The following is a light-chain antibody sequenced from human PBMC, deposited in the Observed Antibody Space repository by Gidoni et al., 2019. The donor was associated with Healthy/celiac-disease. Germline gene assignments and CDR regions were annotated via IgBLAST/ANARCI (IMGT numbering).Light chain of an antibody. CDR2: EVS. Sequence: LTQPASVSGSPGQSITISCTGTSSDVGGYNYVSWYQQHPGKAPKLMIYEVSNRPSGVSNRFSGSKSGNTASLTISGLQAEDEADYYCSSYTSSSTVVFGGGTKLTVL. CDR1: SSDVGGYNY. J-gene: IGLJ2*01. CDR3: SSYTSSSTVV. V-gene: IGLV2-14*01.